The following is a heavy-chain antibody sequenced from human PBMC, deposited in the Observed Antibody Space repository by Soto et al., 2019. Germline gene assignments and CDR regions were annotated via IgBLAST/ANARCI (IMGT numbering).Heavy chain of an antibody. J-gene: IGHJ6*02. CDR3: ARGIQYKYGMDV. V-gene: IGHV3-74*01. CDR1: GFTFTNYW. Sequence: EVQLVEPGGDLVQPGGSLRLSCAASGFTFTNYWIHWVRQAPGKGLVWVSRIDGDGSTTNYADSVKGRFTISRDNAKNTVYMQMNSLRAEDTALYYCARGIQYKYGMDVWGQGTTVTVSS. CDR2: IDGDGSTT. D-gene: IGHD5-18*01.